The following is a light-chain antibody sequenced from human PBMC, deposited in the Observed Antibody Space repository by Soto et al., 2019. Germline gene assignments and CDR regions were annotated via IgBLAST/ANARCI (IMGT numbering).Light chain of an antibody. CDR3: QTWGTGIV. V-gene: IGLV4-69*01. CDR2: LNSDGSH. CDR1: SGHTTYA. Sequence: QPVLTQSPSASASLGASVKLTCTLSSGHTTYAIAWYQQQPKKGPRYLIKLNSDGSHTKGDGIPDRFSGSSRGAERYLSIASLQSEDEVDYYCQTWGTGIVFGGGTKLTVL. J-gene: IGLJ2*01.